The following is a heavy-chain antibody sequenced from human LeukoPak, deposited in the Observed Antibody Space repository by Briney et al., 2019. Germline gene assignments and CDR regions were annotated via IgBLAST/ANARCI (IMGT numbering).Heavy chain of an antibody. CDR1: GFIFSSYA. Sequence: GGSLRLSCAASGFIFSSYAMSWLRQAPGKGLEWVSVISGSGGSTYYADSVKGRFTISRDNSKNTLYLQMNSMRAEDTAVYYCAKEGSIAVAGTTYYFDYWGQGTLVTVSS. J-gene: IGHJ4*02. CDR3: AKEGSIAVAGTTYYFDY. CDR2: ISGSGGST. V-gene: IGHV3-23*01. D-gene: IGHD6-19*01.